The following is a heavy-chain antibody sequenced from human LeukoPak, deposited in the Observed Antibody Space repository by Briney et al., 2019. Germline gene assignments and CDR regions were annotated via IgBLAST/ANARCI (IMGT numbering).Heavy chain of an antibody. J-gene: IGHJ4*02. CDR2: ISGSSSYI. CDR3: ARDSSGWYFFDY. V-gene: IGHV3-21*01. Sequence: GGPLRLSCAASGFTFSSYSMNWVRQAPGKGLEWVSSISGSSSYIYYADSVKGRFTISRDNAKNSLYLQMNSLRAEDTAVYYCARDSSGWYFFDYWGQGTLVTVAS. D-gene: IGHD6-19*01. CDR1: GFTFSSYS.